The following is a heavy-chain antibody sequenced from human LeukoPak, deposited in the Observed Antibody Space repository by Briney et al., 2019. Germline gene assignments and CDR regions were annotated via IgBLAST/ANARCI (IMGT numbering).Heavy chain of an antibody. J-gene: IGHJ3*02. V-gene: IGHV1-58*02. CDR3: AAAEMATPHGYAFDI. CDR1: GFTFTSSA. Sequence: SVKVSCKASGFTFTSSAMQWVRQARGQRLEWIGWIVVGSGNTNYAQKFQERVTITRDMSTSTAYTELSSLRSEDTAVYYCAAAEMATPHGYAFDIWGQGTMVTVSS. D-gene: IGHD5-24*01. CDR2: IVVGSGNT.